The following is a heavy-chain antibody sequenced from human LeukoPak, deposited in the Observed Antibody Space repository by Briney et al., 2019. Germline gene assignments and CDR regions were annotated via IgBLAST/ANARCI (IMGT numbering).Heavy chain of an antibody. CDR3: AREDPQTTVPEGLDV. D-gene: IGHD4-17*01. V-gene: IGHV4-59*01. CDR1: GGSISTFH. CDR2: IYYSGST. J-gene: IGHJ6*02. Sequence: SETLSLTCSVSGGSISTFHWSWLRQPPGKGLEWIGYIYYSGSTNYNPSLKSRITISVDTSKNQFSLRLSSVTAADTAVYYCAREDPQTTVPEGLDVWGQGTTVTVSS.